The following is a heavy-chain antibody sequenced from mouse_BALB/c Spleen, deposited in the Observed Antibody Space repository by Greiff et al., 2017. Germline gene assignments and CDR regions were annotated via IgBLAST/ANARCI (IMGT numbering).Heavy chain of an antibody. CDR3: AWNGNSYYAMDY. CDR1: GYSITSDYA. V-gene: IGHV3-2*02. CDR2: ISYSGST. D-gene: IGHD2-1*01. J-gene: IGHJ4*01. Sequence: EVQRVESGPGLVKPSQSLSLTCTVTGYSITSDYAWNWIRQFPGNKLEWMGYISYSGSTSYNPSLKSRISITRDTSKNQFFLQLNSVTTEDTATYYCAWNGNSYYAMDYWGQGTSVTVSS.